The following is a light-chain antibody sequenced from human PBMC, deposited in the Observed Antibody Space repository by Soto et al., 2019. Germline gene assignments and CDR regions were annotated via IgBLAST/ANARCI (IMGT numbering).Light chain of an antibody. J-gene: IGLJ1*01. Sequence: QSALTQPASVSGSPGQSITISCTGTSSDVGGYNYVSWYQQHPGKAPKVMIYDVSNRPSGVSNRFSGSKSGNTASLTISGLQAEDEADYYCSSYTRTSTPYVFGTGTKLTVL. CDR2: DVS. CDR3: SSYTRTSTPYV. CDR1: SSDVGGYNY. V-gene: IGLV2-14*01.